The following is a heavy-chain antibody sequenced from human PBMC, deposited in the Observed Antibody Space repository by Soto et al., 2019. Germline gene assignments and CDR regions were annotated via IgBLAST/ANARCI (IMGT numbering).Heavy chain of an antibody. CDR3: ARLVYDTRLNYMYFDF. Sequence: LSLTCAVSGVSISSGNWWTWVRQTPQRGLEYIGEIFHDGTANYYPSFERRVAISVDTSKNQFSLKLTSVTAADTAIYFCARLVYDTRLNYMYFDFWGQGXLVTVYS. CDR2: IFHDGTA. V-gene: IGHV4-4*01. CDR1: GVSISSGNW. J-gene: IGHJ4*02. D-gene: IGHD2-8*01.